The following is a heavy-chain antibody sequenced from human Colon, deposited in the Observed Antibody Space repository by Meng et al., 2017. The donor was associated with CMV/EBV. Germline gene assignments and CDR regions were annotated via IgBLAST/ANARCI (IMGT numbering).Heavy chain of an antibody. J-gene: IGHJ4*02. CDR1: GYTFTGYW. CDR3: TREGFDY. CDR2: IKPSTGDT. V-gene: IGHV1-2*06. Sequence: QVQLVQSGVEVKKPGTSVNLSCKASGYTFTGYWMHWVRQAPGQGLEWMGRIKPSTGDTNYAQNFQGRVTVTRDTSISTVYMEVNSLTSDDTAVYCCTREGFDYWGQGALVTVSS.